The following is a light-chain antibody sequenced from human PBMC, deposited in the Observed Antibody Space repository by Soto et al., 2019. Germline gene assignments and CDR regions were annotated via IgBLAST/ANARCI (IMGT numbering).Light chain of an antibody. CDR1: EFISRW. J-gene: IGKJ1*01. V-gene: IGKV1-5*01. CDR2: DAS. Sequence: DIQMTQSPSTLSASVGDRVTITCRASEFISRWLAWYQQRPGKAPKLLIYDASTLQSGVPPRFSGSGSGAEFTLTISSLQPEDFATYYCQQYNYYWTFGQGTKVDIK. CDR3: QQYNYYWT.